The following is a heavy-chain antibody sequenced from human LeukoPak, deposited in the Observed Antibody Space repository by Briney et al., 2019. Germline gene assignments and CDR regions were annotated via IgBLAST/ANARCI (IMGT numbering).Heavy chain of an antibody. Sequence: SETLSLTCTVSGDSLSSHYWSWIRQPPGKGLGWIGYIYGSGSTHYDPSLRSRVTISEDTSKNQFSLKLTSVTAADTTVYYCARNVGWYSHDSWGQGTLVTVSS. D-gene: IGHD6-19*01. J-gene: IGHJ4*02. V-gene: IGHV4-59*08. CDR1: GDSLSSHY. CDR2: IYGSGST. CDR3: ARNVGWYSHDS.